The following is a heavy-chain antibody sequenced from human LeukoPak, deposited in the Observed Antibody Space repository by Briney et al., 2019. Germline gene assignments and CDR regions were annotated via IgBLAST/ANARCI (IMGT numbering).Heavy chain of an antibody. CDR1: GGSISSGGYY. CDR3: ARSPWGYDSSGYSDGAYDY. V-gene: IGHV4-31*03. CDR2: IYYSGST. D-gene: IGHD3-22*01. J-gene: IGHJ4*02. Sequence: SETLSLTCTASGGSISSGGYYWSWIRQHPGKGLEWIGYIYYSGSTYYNPSLKSRVTISVDTSKNQFSLKLSSVTAADTAVYYCARSPWGYDSSGYSDGAYDYWGQGTLVTVSS.